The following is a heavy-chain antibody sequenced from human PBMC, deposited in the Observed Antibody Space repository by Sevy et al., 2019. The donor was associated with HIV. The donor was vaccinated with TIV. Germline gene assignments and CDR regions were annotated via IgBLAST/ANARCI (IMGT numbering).Heavy chain of an antibody. CDR3: AKGYGSGSPPDY. D-gene: IGHD3-10*01. J-gene: IGHJ4*02. CDR2: IIGSGGPT. Sequence: GGSLRLSCAASGFIFNSYTMNWVRQAPGKGLEWVSAIIGSGGPTYYADSVKGRFTISRDNSKNTVDLQMNSLRVEDTAVYYCAKGYGSGSPPDYWGQGTLVTVSS. V-gene: IGHV3-23*01. CDR1: GFIFNSYT.